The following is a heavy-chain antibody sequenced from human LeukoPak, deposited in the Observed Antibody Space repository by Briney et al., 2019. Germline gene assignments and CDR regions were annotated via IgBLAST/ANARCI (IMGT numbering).Heavy chain of an antibody. CDR2: LYSDGST. D-gene: IGHD2/OR15-2a*01. CDR1: GFSVSSNY. V-gene: IGHV3-53*01. CDR3: ARDSSSFPNYFDY. Sequence: GGSLRLSCVASGFSVSSNYMSWVRQAPGKGLEWVSLLYSDGSTFYADSVKGRFTISRDNSKNTLYLQMNRLRAEDTAVYYCARDSSSFPNYFDYSGQGTLVTVSS. J-gene: IGHJ4*02.